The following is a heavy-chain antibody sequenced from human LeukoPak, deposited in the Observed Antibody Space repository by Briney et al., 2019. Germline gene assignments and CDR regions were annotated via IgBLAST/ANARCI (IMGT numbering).Heavy chain of an antibody. Sequence: GGSLRLSCAASGFTFSSSGMNWVRQAPGKGLEWISYISSSSSTIYYADSVKGRFTISRDNAKNSLYLQMNSLRAEDTAVYYCARVSLPFGYGDSSYPDYWGQGTLVTVSS. CDR1: GFTFSSSG. V-gene: IGHV3-48*04. D-gene: IGHD4-17*01. J-gene: IGHJ4*02. CDR2: ISSSSSTI. CDR3: ARVSLPFGYGDSSYPDY.